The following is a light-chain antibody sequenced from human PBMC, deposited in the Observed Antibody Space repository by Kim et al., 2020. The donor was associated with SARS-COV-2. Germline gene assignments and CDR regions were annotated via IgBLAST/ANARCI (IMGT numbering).Light chain of an antibody. J-gene: IGLJ3*02. CDR2: DVT. CDR1: SSDVGRYNY. V-gene: IGLV2-11*01. Sequence: GQSVTISCTGTSSDVGRYNYVSSYQQHPGKAPKLMIYDVTKRPSGVPDRFSGSKSGNTASLTISGLQAEDEADYYCSSYAGSYTWVFGGGTQLTVL. CDR3: SSYAGSYTWV.